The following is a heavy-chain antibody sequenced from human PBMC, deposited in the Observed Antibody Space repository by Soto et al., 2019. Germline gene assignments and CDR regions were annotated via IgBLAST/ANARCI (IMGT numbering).Heavy chain of an antibody. CDR1: GFTFSDYY. CDR3: ARTIVAAGGRRYFDL. D-gene: IGHD6-13*01. CDR2: INSSSSYT. J-gene: IGHJ2*01. V-gene: IGHV3-11*05. Sequence: QVQLVESGGGLVKPGGSLRLSCAASGFTFSDYYMSWIRQAPGKGLEWVSYINSSSSYTNYADSVKGRFTISRDNAKNSLYLQMNSLRPEDTAVYYCARTIVAAGGRRYFDLWGRGTLVTVSS.